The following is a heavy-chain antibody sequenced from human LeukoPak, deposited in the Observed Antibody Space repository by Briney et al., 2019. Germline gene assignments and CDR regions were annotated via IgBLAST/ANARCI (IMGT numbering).Heavy chain of an antibody. V-gene: IGHV4-34*01. CDR3: AGGVTMVRGVKVPYYYYMDV. J-gene: IGHJ6*03. Sequence: SETLSLTCAVYGGSFSGYYWSWIRQPPGKGLEWIGEINHSGSTNYNPSLKSRVTISVDTSKNQFSLKLSSVTAADTAVYYCAGGVTMVRGVKVPYYYYMDVWGKGTTVTISS. CDR1: GGSFSGYY. CDR2: INHSGST. D-gene: IGHD3-10*01.